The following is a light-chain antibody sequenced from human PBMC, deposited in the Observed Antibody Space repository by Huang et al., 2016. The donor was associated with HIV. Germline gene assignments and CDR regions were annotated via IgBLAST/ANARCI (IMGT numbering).Light chain of an antibody. CDR3: QQSYSFPWT. V-gene: IGKV1-39*01. CDR1: QSISSY. Sequence: DIQMTQSPSSLSASVGDRVTITCRASQSISSYLNWYQQKPGKAPKLLIYAASSLQSGVPSRFRGSGSGTDFTLTISSLQPEDFATYYCQQSYSFPWTFGQGTKVEIK. J-gene: IGKJ1*01. CDR2: AAS.